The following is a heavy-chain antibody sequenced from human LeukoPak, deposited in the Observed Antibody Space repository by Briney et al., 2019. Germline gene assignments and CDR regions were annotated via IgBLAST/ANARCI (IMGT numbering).Heavy chain of an antibody. V-gene: IGHV3-21*01. D-gene: IGHD6-6*01. CDR3: ARDLGTRKSIALAV. CDR1: GFSFSSYR. J-gene: IGHJ4*02. CDR2: ISSNNGYI. Sequence: GGSLRLSCAASGFSFSSYRMNWVRQAPGKGLEWVASISSNNGYIYYADSVKGRFTISRDNGENSLHLQMNSLRAEDAAVYYCARDLGTRKSIALAVWGQETRVRV.